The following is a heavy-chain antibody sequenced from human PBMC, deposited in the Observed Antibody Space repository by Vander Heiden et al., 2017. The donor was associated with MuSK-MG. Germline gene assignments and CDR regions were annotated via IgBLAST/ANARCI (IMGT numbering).Heavy chain of an antibody. J-gene: IGHJ4*02. Sequence: EVQLVESGGGLVQPGGSLRLSCAASGFTFSSYWMHWVRQAPGKGVGWVSRINSDGSSTSYADSVKGRFTSSRDNAKNTLYLQMNSLRAEDTAVYYCAKSGYLDYWGQGTLVTVSS. CDR3: AKSGYLDY. D-gene: IGHD3-3*01. CDR2: INSDGSST. CDR1: GFTFSSYW. V-gene: IGHV3-74*01.